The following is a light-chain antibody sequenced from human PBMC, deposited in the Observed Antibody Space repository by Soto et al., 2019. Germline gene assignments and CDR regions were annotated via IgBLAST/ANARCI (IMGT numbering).Light chain of an antibody. CDR3: CSYAGSYTYV. CDR2: DVS. V-gene: IGLV2-11*01. J-gene: IGLJ1*01. Sequence: QSVLTQPASVSGSPGQSITISCTATSSDVGGYNYVSWYQQHPGKAPKLMIYDVSKRPSGVPDHFSGSKSGNTASLTISGLQAEDEADYYCCSYAGSYTYVFGTGTKVTVL. CDR1: SSDVGGYNY.